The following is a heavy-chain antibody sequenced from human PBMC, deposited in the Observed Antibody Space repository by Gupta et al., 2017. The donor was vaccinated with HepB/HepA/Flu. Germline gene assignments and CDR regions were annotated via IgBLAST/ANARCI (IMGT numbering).Heavy chain of an antibody. D-gene: IGHD3-3*01. J-gene: IGHJ4*02. CDR1: GFTFSSYW. CDR3: AREGPVLRFLEWLLDY. Sequence: EVQLVESGGGLVQPGGSLRLSCAASGFTFSSYWMHWVRQAPGKGRVWVSRINSDGSSTSYADSVKGRFTISRDNAKNTLYLQMNSLRAEDTAVYYCAREGPVLRFLEWLLDYWGQGTLVTVSS. CDR2: INSDGSST. V-gene: IGHV3-74*01.